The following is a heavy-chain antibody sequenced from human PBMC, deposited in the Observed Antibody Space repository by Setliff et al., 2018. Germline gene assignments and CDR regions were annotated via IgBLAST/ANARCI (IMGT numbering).Heavy chain of an antibody. V-gene: IGHV3-7*01. CDR2: INQGGGDQ. D-gene: IGHD3-3*01. Sequence: GGSLRLSCAASGFTFSSLWMAWVRQAPGKGLEWVANINQGGGDQYYVDSVRGRFISSRDNAKNSLYLHMNSRRADDTAVYYCSRDVYDVRTGQADPWGQGTLVTVSS. CDR1: GFTFSSLW. J-gene: IGHJ5*02. CDR3: SRDVYDVRTGQADP.